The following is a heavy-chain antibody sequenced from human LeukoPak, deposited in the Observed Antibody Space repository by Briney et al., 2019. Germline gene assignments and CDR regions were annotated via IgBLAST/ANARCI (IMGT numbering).Heavy chain of an antibody. CDR2: IYYSGYT. Sequence: SETLSLTCTVSGGSISSYYWSWIRQPPGKGLEWIGYIYYSGYTNYNPSLKSRVTISVGTSKNQFSLKLSSVTAADTAVYYCARTTMVRGTYYMDVWGKGTAVTISS. J-gene: IGHJ6*03. CDR3: ARTTMVRGTYYMDV. V-gene: IGHV4-59*01. CDR1: GGSISSYY. D-gene: IGHD3-10*01.